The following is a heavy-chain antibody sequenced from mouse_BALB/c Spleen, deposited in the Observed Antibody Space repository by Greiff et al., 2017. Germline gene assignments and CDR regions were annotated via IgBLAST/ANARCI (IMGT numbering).Heavy chain of an antibody. CDR3: ASDSYDSRYPWFAY. Sequence: QVQLQQSGPELVKPGASVRISCKASGYTFTSYYIHWVKQSPGQGLEWIGWIYPGNVNTKYNEKFTGKATLTADKSSSTAYMQLSSLTSEDSAVYFCASDSYDSRYPWFAYWGQGTLVTVSA. CDR2: IYPGNVNT. J-gene: IGHJ3*01. V-gene: IGHV1S56*01. D-gene: IGHD1-1*01. CDR1: GYTFTSYY.